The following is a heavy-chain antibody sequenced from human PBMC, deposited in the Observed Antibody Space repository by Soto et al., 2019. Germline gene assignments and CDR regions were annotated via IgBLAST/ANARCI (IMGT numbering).Heavy chain of an antibody. D-gene: IGHD2-15*01. CDR3: TRDVDGGWYTFDQ. CDR2: IWSDGSNK. Sequence: QVQLVESGGGVVQPGMSLRLSCAASGFAFSNYGMHWVRQAPGKGLEWVAVIWSDGSNKYYADSVRGRFTISRDNSKNTLYLQMNSLRAEDTALYHCTRDVDGGWYTFDQWGQGTLVTVSS. V-gene: IGHV3-33*01. J-gene: IGHJ4*02. CDR1: GFAFSNYG.